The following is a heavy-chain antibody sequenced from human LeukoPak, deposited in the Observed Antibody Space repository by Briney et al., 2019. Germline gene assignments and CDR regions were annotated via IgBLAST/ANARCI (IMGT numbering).Heavy chain of an antibody. CDR2: ISSSGSTK. V-gene: IGHV3-48*03. CDR1: GFTFSSYE. D-gene: IGHD1-26*01. J-gene: IGHJ4*02. CDR3: ASGAQSDY. Sequence: PGGSLILSCATSGFTFSSYEMNWVRQAPGKGLEWVSYISSSGSTKYYADSVKGRFTISRDNAKNSLYLQMNSLRAEDTALYYCASGAQSDYWGQGTLVTVSS.